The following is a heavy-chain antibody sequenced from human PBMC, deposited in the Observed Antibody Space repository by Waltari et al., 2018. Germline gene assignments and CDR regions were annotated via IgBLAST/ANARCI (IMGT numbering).Heavy chain of an antibody. CDR3: ARGTITGTTMNWFDP. Sequence: EVQLVESGGGLIQPGGSLRLSCAASGFTVSSNYMSWVRQAPGTGLGCGEVIYSSGSTYYAYSVKGRCTITKDNSKNTLYLQRNSRRAEDTAVYDCARGTITGTTMNWFDPWGQGTLVTVSS. CDR1: GFTVSSNY. CDR2: IYSSGST. D-gene: IGHD1-7*01. J-gene: IGHJ5*02. V-gene: IGHV3-53*01.